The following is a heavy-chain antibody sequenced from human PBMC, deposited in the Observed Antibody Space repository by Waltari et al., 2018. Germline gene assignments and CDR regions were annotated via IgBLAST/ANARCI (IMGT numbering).Heavy chain of an antibody. CDR2: IYSGGGK. J-gene: IGHJ4*02. CDR3: AREEVAVAGTPYFDY. CDR1: GFTVSSNY. D-gene: IGHD6-19*01. V-gene: IGHV3-53*01. Sequence: EVQLVESGGGLIQPGGSLRLSCAASGFTVSSNYMSWVRQAPGKGLEWGSVIYSGGGKYYADSVKGRFTISRDNSKNTLYLQRNSLRAEDTAVYYCAREEVAVAGTPYFDYWGQGTLVTVSS.